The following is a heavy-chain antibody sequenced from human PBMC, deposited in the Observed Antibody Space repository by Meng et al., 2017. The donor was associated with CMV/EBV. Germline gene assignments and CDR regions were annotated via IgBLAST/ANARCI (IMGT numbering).Heavy chain of an antibody. CDR2: INPNSGGT. CDR3: ARGPLGEYSNYDAP. D-gene: IGHD4-11*01. J-gene: IGHJ5*02. CDR1: GYTFTGYY. V-gene: IGHV1-2*02. Sequence: VQSVQSGAEVKKPGDSVKDSCKASGYTFTGYYMHWVRQAPGQGLEWMGWINPNSGGTNYAQKFQGRVTMTRDTSISTAYMELSRLRSDDTAVYYCARGPLGEYSNYDAPWGQGTLVTASS.